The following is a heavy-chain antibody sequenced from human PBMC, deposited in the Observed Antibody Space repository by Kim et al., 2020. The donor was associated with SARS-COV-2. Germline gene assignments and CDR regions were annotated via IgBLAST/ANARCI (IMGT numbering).Heavy chain of an antibody. CDR3: AKGSSSGWYGGKDYYYGMDV. J-gene: IGHJ6*02. Sequence: GGSLRLSCAASGFTFSSYGMHWVRQAPGKGLEWVAVISYDGSNKYYADSVKGRFTISRDNSKNTLYLQMNSLRAEDTAVYYCAKGSSSGWYGGKDYYYGMDVWGQGTTVTVSS. V-gene: IGHV3-30*18. CDR1: GFTFSSYG. D-gene: IGHD6-19*01. CDR2: ISYDGSNK.